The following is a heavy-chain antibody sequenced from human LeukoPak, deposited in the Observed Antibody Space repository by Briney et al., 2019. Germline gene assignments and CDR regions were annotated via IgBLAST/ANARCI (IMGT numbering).Heavy chain of an antibody. Sequence: KTSETLSLTCTVSGYSISSGYYWGWIRQPPGKGLEWIGSIYHSGSTYYNPSLKSRVTISVDTSKNQFSLKLSSVTAANTAVYYCARDCGSYLDVWGKGTTVTVSS. V-gene: IGHV4-38-2*02. D-gene: IGHD1-26*01. J-gene: IGHJ6*03. CDR2: IYHSGST. CDR1: GYSISSGYY. CDR3: ARDCGSYLDV.